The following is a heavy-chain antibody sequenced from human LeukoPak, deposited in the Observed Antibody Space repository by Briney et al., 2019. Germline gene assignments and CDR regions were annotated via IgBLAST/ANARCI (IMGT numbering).Heavy chain of an antibody. CDR3: ARDNNWNYPDF. V-gene: IGHV3-74*01. J-gene: IGHJ4*02. CDR1: GLTFSSYW. D-gene: IGHD1-7*01. CDR2: ISNDGTAT. Sequence: GGSLRLSCAASGLTFSSYWMHWVRQAPGKGLVWVSRISNDGTATRYADSVKGRFTISRDNAKNTLFLQMNSLRAEDTAVYYCARDNNWNYPDFWGQGTLVTVSS.